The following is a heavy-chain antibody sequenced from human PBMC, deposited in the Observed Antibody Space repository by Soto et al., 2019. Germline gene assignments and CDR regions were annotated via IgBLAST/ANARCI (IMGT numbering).Heavy chain of an antibody. CDR2: IYYSGST. V-gene: IGHV4-59*01. J-gene: IGHJ4*02. CDR3: ASSSLLWFGESHFDY. Sequence: TLSLTCTVSGGSISSYYWSWIRQPPGKGLEWIGYIYYSGSTNYNPSLKSRVTISVDTSKNQFSLKLSSVTAADTAVYYCASSSLLWFGESHFDYWGQGTLVTVSS. D-gene: IGHD3-10*01. CDR1: GGSISSYY.